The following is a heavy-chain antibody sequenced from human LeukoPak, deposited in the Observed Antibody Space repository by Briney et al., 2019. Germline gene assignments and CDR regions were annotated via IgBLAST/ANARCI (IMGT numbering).Heavy chain of an antibody. CDR3: ARALNTLPGTYYFDY. Sequence: LETLSLTCSVSGASINSHYWTWIRQPAGKGLEWIGRIYITRSIDYSPSLQSRVPISMDTSKNQFSLNLMSVPAADTAVYYCARALNTLPGTYYFDYWGQGTLVTVSS. J-gene: IGHJ4*02. CDR1: GASINSHY. CDR2: IYITRSI. D-gene: IGHD2-15*01. V-gene: IGHV4-4*07.